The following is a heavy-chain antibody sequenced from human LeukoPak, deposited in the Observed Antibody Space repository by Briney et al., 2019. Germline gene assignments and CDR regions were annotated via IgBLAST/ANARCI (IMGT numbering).Heavy chain of an antibody. CDR2: IRYDGSNK. J-gene: IGHJ4*02. V-gene: IGHV3-30*02. Sequence: PGGPLRLSCAASGFTFSSYGMHWVRQAPGKGLGGVAFIRYDGSNKYYADSVKGRFTISRDNSKNTLYLQMNSLRAEDMALYYCAKGDGFGELLSYFDYWGQGTLVTVSS. D-gene: IGHD3-10*01. CDR1: GFTFSSYG. CDR3: AKGDGFGELLSYFDY.